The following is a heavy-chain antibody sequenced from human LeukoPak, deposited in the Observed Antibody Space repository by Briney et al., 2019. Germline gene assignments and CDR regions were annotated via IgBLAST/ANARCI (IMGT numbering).Heavy chain of an antibody. CDR3: ARFSGSGSYHYYGMDV. Sequence: ASVKVSCKASGYTFTSYGISWVRQAPGQGLEWMGWISAYNGNTNYAQKLQGRVTMTRDTSTSTVYMELSSLRSEDTAVYYCARFSGSGSYHYYGMDVWGKGTTVTVSS. J-gene: IGHJ6*04. CDR2: ISAYNGNT. D-gene: IGHD3-10*01. V-gene: IGHV1-18*04. CDR1: GYTFTSYG.